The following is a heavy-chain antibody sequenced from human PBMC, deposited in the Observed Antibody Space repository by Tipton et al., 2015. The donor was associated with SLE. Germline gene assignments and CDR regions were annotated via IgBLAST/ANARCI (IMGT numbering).Heavy chain of an antibody. CDR2: ISTHSISK. Sequence: SLRLSCAVSGFTFSSYSMSWVRQAPGKGLEWVSSISTHSISKYYADSVRGRFTISRDNAKNSLYPQMSSLRAEDTAVYYCARLRNGYNYDAFDVWGQGTMVTVSS. V-gene: IGHV3-21*03. D-gene: IGHD5-24*01. CDR3: ARLRNGYNYDAFDV. J-gene: IGHJ3*01. CDR1: GFTFSSYS.